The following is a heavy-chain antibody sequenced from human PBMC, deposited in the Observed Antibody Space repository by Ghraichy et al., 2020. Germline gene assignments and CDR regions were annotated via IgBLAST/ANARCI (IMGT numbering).Heavy chain of an antibody. V-gene: IGHV3-30-3*01. CDR1: GFTFSSYA. CDR3: ARGGNCNPPHHYYFDY. CDR2: ISRDGSNK. Sequence: GGSLRLSCAASGFTFSSYAMHWVRQAPGKGLEWVAVISRDGSNKYYADSVKGRFTMSRDNAKNTLYLQMNSLRAEDTAVYYCARGGNCNPPHHYYFDYWGQGTLVTVSS. D-gene: IGHD1-1*01. J-gene: IGHJ4*02.